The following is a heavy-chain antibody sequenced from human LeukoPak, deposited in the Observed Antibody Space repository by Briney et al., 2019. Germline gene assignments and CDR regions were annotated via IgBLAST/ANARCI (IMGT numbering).Heavy chain of an antibody. CDR1: GYSISSGYY. V-gene: IGHV4-38-2*02. D-gene: IGHD6-13*01. J-gene: IGHJ5*02. CDR3: ARGGDSSSVGWFDP. CDR2: IYHSGRT. Sequence: SETLSLTCTVSGYSISSGYYWGWIRQPPGRGLEWIGSIYHSGRTYYNPSLKSRVTISVDTSKNQFSLKLSSVTAADTAVYYCARGGDSSSVGWFDPWGQGTLVTVSS.